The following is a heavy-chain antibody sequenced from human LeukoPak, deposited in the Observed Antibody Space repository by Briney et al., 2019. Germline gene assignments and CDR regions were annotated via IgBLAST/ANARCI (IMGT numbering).Heavy chain of an antibody. J-gene: IGHJ3*02. CDR1: GFTFSGYW. CDR2: IKQDGSEK. CDR3: ARDLEI. V-gene: IGHV3-7*01. Sequence: GGSLRLSCVASGFTFSGYWMTWVRQPPGKGLEWVAIIKQDGSEKYYVNSVKGRFTISRDNAKNSLYLQLNILRAEDTAVYYCARDLEIWGQGTMVTVSS.